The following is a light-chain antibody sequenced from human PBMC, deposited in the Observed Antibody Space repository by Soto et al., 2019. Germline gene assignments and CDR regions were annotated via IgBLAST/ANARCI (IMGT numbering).Light chain of an antibody. V-gene: IGLV2-23*01. CDR1: SSDVGSYNL. CDR2: EGS. CDR3: CSYAGSSTFA. Sequence: QSVLTQPASVSGSPGQSITISCTGTSSDVGSYNLVSWYQQHPGKAPKLMIYEGSERPSGVSNRFSGSKSGNTASLTISGLQAEDEADYYCCSYAGSSTFAFGTGTKVTVL. J-gene: IGLJ1*01.